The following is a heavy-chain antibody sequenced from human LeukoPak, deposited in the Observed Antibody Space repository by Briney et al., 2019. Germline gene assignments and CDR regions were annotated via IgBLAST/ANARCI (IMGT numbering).Heavy chain of an antibody. D-gene: IGHD5-18*01. CDR2: IIPIFGTA. V-gene: IGHV1-69*13. J-gene: IGHJ3*02. CDR3: ARSKAPVDTAMVPKSVAFDI. CDR1: GGTFSSYA. Sequence: GASVKVSCKASGGTFSSYAISWVRQAPGQGLEWMGGIIPIFGTANYAQKFQGRVTITADESTSTAYMELSSLRSEDTAVYYCARSKAPVDTAMVPKSVAFDIWGQGTMVTVSS.